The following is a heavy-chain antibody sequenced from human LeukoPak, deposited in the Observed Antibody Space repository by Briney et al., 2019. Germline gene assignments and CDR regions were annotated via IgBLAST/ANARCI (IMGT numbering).Heavy chain of an antibody. D-gene: IGHD4-23*01. J-gene: IGHJ4*02. CDR1: GFTFSSYS. CDR2: ISSSSSYI. V-gene: IGHV3-21*01. CDR3: AKVISTVVTPYYFDY. Sequence: GGSLRLSCAASGFTFSSYSMNWVRQAPGKGLEWVSSISSSSSYIYYADSVKGRFTISRDNAKNSLYLQMNSLRAEDTAVYYCAKVISTVVTPYYFDYWGQGTLVTVSS.